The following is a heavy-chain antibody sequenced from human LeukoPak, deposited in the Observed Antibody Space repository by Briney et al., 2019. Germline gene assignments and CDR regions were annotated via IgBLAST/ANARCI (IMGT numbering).Heavy chain of an antibody. J-gene: IGHJ5*02. Sequence: GASVKVSCKASGYTFTSYYMHWVRQAPGQGLEWMGIINPSGGSTSYAQKFQGRVTMTRDMSTSTVYMELSSLRSEDTAAYYCARDRGAAAGTSAPFDPWGQGTLVTVSS. V-gene: IGHV1-46*01. D-gene: IGHD6-13*01. CDR3: ARDRGAAAGTSAPFDP. CDR2: INPSGGST. CDR1: GYTFTSYY.